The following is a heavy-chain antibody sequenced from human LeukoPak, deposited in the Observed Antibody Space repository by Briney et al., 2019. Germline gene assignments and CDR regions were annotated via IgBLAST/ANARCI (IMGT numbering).Heavy chain of an antibody. J-gene: IGHJ4*02. CDR2: VYTSGST. CDR3: ARDCSGGTCYLGVLDY. D-gene: IGHD2-15*01. V-gene: IGHV4-4*07. CDR1: SGSPSSSY. Sequence: SETLSLTCTLSSGSPSSSYWSWIRQPAGKGREWIGRVYTSGSTNYNPSLKSRVAMSVDTSKNQFSLDLTSVTAADAAVYYCARDCSGGTCYLGVLDYWGQGIRVTVSS.